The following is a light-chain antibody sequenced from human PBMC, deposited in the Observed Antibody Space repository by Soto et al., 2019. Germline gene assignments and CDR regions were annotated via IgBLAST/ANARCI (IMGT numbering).Light chain of an antibody. J-gene: IGKJ4*01. CDR3: QQYGRSLLT. CDR1: ETVGIY. V-gene: IGKV3-20*01. Sequence: EIVLTQSPGTLSLSPGERATLSCRASETVGIYLAWYQQKPGQAPRLVIFDASNRASGIPDRFSGRGSGTDFTLTISRLEVEDFAVYYCQQYGRSLLTFGGGTKVEIK. CDR2: DAS.